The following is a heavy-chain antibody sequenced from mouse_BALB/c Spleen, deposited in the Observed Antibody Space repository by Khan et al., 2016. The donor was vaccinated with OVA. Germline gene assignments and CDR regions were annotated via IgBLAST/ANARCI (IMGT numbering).Heavy chain of an antibody. D-gene: IGHD2-3*01. CDR1: GYTFTYYV. Sequence: QVQLKQSGPELVKPGASVKMSCKASGYTFTYYVITWVKQRTGQGLEWIGEIYPGSDNAYYNERFKGKATLTADKSSNTTHMQLSSLTSEDAVVDFCARGDGYYVYFDYWGQGTTLTVSS. CDR3: ARGDGYYVYFDY. J-gene: IGHJ2*01. V-gene: IGHV1-77*01. CDR2: IYPGSDNA.